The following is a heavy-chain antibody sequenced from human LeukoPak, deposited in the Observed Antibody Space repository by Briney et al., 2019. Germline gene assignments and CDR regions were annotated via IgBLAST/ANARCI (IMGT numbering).Heavy chain of an antibody. Sequence: SVKVSCKASGGTFSSYAISWVRQVPGQGLEWMGGIIPISGTANYAQKFQGRVTITTDESTSTAYMELSSLRSEDTAVYYCARGNYGVPLTDYYYYYYMDVWGKGTTVTVSS. CDR1: GGTFSSYA. CDR3: ARGNYGVPLTDYYYYYYMDV. D-gene: IGHD1-7*01. J-gene: IGHJ6*03. V-gene: IGHV1-69*05. CDR2: IIPISGTA.